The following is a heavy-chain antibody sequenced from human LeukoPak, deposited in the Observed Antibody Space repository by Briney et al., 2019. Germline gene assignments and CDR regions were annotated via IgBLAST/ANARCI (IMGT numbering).Heavy chain of an antibody. CDR2: IYYSGST. J-gene: IGHJ4*02. CDR3: AREDGSYQYDY. CDR1: GNSISSGDYY. D-gene: IGHD3-16*02. Sequence: PSQTLSLTCTVSGNSISSGDYYWSWIRQPAGKGLEWIGYIYYSGSTNYNPSLKSRVTISVDTSKNQFSLKLSSVTAADTAVYYCAREDGSYQYDYWGQGTLVTVSS. V-gene: IGHV4-61*10.